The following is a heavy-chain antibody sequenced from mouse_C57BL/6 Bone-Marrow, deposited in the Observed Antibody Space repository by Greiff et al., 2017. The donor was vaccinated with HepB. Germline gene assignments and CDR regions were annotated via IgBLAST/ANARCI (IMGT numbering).Heavy chain of an antibody. CDR3: ARLLLRSYYFDY. D-gene: IGHD1-1*01. CDR2: INPNNGGT. Sequence: EVQLQQSGPELVKPGASVKMSCKASGYTFTDYNMHWVKQSHGKSLEWIGYINPNNGGTSYNQKFKGKATLTVNKSSSTAYMELRSLTSEDSAVYYCARLLLRSYYFDYWGQGTTLTVSP. J-gene: IGHJ2*01. V-gene: IGHV1-22*01. CDR1: GYTFTDYN.